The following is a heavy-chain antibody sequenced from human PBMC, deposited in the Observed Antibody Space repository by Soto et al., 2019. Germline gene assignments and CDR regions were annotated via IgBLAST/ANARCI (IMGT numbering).Heavy chain of an antibody. V-gene: IGHV3-21*01. Sequence: PGGSLRLSCAASGFTFSSYSMHWVRQAPGKGLEWVSAITRNSDIYYADSVKGRFTISRDNAQNSVSLQMDSLRAEDTAVYYCAREETAWPLAYGLDVWGQGTTVTASS. D-gene: IGHD2-21*02. CDR2: ITRNSDI. CDR3: AREETAWPLAYGLDV. J-gene: IGHJ6*02. CDR1: GFTFSSYS.